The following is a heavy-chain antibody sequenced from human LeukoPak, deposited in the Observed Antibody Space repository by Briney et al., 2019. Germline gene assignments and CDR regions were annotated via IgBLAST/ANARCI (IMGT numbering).Heavy chain of an antibody. CDR1: GRSFSGFS. Sequence: PSETLSLTCVVYGRSFSGFSWNWIRQPPGEGLEWIGEINHRGKTTYDPSLMSRVTISLDTSKSQISLKLTSVTAADTAIYYCARKYDNIIPDAFDVWGQGTMVTVSS. V-gene: IGHV4-34*01. CDR3: ARKYDNIIPDAFDV. CDR2: INHRGKT. J-gene: IGHJ3*01. D-gene: IGHD3-22*01.